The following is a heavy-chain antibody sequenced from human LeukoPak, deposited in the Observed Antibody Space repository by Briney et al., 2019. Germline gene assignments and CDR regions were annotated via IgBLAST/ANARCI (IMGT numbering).Heavy chain of an antibody. D-gene: IGHD3-22*01. CDR3: ATSYYYDSSGYWWNV. J-gene: IGHJ6*04. CDR1: GGSISSSGYY. Sequence: SETLSLTCTVSGGSISSSGYYWGWIRQPPGKGLEWIGSIYYSGSTYYNPSLKSRVAISVDTSKNQFSLKLSSVTAADTAVYYCATSYYYDSSGYWWNVWGKGTTVTISS. V-gene: IGHV4-39*07. CDR2: IYYSGST.